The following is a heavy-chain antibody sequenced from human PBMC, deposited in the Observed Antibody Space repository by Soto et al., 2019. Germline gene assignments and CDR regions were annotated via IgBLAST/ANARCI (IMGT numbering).Heavy chain of an antibody. D-gene: IGHD2-15*01. Sequence: SETLSLTCAVYGGSFSGYYWSWIRQPPGKGLEWMGEINHSGSTNYNPSLKSRVTISGDTSKTHFSRKRISMTAAHTTVYFCASGYSCPFDYWGQGTLVTVSS. J-gene: IGHJ4*02. CDR1: GGSFSGYY. CDR3: ASGYSCPFDY. CDR2: INHSGST. V-gene: IGHV4-34*01.